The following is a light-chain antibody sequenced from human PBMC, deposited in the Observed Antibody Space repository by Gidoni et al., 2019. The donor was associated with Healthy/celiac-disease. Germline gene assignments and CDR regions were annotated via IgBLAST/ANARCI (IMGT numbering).Light chain of an antibody. CDR3: CSYAGSSTFEV. CDR1: SSDVDSYNL. J-gene: IGLJ2*01. Sequence: QSALTQPASVSGSPGQSITISCTGTSSDVDSYNLVSWYQQHAGKAPKLMIYEVSKRPSGVSNRFSGSKSGNTASLTISGLQAEDEADYYCCSYAGSSTFEVFGGGTKLTVL. CDR2: EVS. V-gene: IGLV2-23*02.